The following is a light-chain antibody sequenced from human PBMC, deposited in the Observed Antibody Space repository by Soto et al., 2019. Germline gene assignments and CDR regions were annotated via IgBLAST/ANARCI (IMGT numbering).Light chain of an antibody. CDR1: QSLSSNS. J-gene: IGKJ5*01. CDR3: QQYGSTPT. Sequence: ETVLTQSPGTLSLSPGQRATLSCRASQSLSSNSLAWYQQKPGQAPRLLIYGTSSRGIGIPDRFSGSGSGTDFTLTINRLEPEDFAVYYCQQYGSTPTFGQGTRLEIK. CDR2: GTS. V-gene: IGKV3-20*01.